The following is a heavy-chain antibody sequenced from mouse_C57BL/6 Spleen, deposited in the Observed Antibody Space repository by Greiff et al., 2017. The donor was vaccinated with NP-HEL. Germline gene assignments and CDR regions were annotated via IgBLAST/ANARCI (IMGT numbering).Heavy chain of an antibody. CDR2: IYPGDGDT. V-gene: IGHV1-82*01. CDR1: GYAFSSSW. Sequence: VQLQQSGPELVKPGASVKISCKASGYAFSSSWMNWVKQRPGKGLEWIGRIYPGDGDTNYNGKFKGKATLTADKSSSTAYMQLSSLTSEDSAFYFCAHYYGNYFDYWGQGTTLTVSS. CDR3: AHYYGNYFDY. D-gene: IGHD1-1*01. J-gene: IGHJ2*01.